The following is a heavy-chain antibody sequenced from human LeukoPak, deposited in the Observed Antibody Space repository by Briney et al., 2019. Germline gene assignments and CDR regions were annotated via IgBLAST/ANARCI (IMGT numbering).Heavy chain of an antibody. Sequence: SQTLSLTCTVSGGSISSRDYYWSWIRQPPGKGLEWIGYIYYSGSTYYNPSLKSRVTISVDTSKNQFSLKLSSVTAADTAVYYCARDTLKGGLDYWGQGTLVTVSS. CDR2: IYYSGST. CDR3: ARDTLKGGLDY. D-gene: IGHD2-2*02. V-gene: IGHV4-30-4*08. J-gene: IGHJ4*02. CDR1: GGSISSRDYY.